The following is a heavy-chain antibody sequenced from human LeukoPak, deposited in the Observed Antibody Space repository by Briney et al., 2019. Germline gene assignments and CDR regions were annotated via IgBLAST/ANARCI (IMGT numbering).Heavy chain of an antibody. D-gene: IGHD3-16*01. J-gene: IGHJ5*02. CDR3: ARRYDYVWGGNWFDP. V-gene: IGHV1-18*01. Sequence: ASVKVSCKASGYTFTSYGISWVRQAPGQGLEWMGWISAYNGNTDYAQKLQGRVTMTTDTSTSTAYMELRSLRSDDTAVYYCARRYDYVWGGNWFDPWGQGTLVTVSS. CDR1: GYTFTSYG. CDR2: ISAYNGNT.